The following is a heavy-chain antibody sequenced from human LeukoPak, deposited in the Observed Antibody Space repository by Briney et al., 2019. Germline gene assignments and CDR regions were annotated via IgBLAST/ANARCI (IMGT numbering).Heavy chain of an antibody. J-gene: IGHJ6*03. V-gene: IGHV3-48*03. CDR3: AKLGGQEVYNYYVGV. D-gene: IGHD3-16*01. Sequence: PGGSLRLSCTASGFSFSTYEMNWVRQAPGKGLEWVSYISGSGTTIYYADSVKGRFTISRDNSKNTLYLQMNSLRAEDTAVYYCAKLGGQEVYNYYVGVWGKGTTVAVSS. CDR1: GFSFSTYE. CDR2: ISGSGTTI.